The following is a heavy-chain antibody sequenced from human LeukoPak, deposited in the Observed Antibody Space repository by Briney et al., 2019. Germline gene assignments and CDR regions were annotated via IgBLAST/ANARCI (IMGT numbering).Heavy chain of an antibody. D-gene: IGHD5-24*01. CDR2: INWNGAST. V-gene: IGHV3-20*04. CDR1: GFIFDDYG. CDR3: ARRFRDGYDHDAFDI. J-gene: IGHJ3*02. Sequence: GGSLRLSCAASGFIFDDYGMAWVRQAPGKGLEWVSGINWNGASTGYADSVKGRFTISRDNAKNSLYLQMSSLRADDTALYYCARRFRDGYDHDAFDIWGQGTMVTVSS.